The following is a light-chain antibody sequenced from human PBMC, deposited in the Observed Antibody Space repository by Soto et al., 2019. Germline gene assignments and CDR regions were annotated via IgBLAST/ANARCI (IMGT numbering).Light chain of an antibody. CDR3: QQYGNSPIT. CDR1: QSVSSSY. V-gene: IGKV3-20*01. CDR2: GAS. Sequence: IVLIQSPGTRSLSPGDRASLYCRASQSVSSSYLAWYQQKPGQAPRLLIYGASSRATGVPDRVSGSGSGTDFTLTINRLEPEDFAVYYCQQYGNSPITFGPGTRLEI. J-gene: IGKJ5*01.